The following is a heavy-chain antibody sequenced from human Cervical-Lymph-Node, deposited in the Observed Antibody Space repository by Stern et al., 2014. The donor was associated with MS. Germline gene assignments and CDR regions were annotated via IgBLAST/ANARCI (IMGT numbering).Heavy chain of an antibody. CDR3: AKHACTGAACPFDL. V-gene: IGHV4-39*01. CDR2: VYYSGPT. CDR1: GDSISSYTHY. Sequence: QLQLQESGPGLVKPSETLSLTCAVSGDSISSYTHYWAWIRQPPGKGLEWIGSVYYSGPTYYTPSLKSPVTISVDTSKNPSSRGLNSVTAADTAVYYCAKHACTGAACPFDLWGQGTLVTVSS. D-gene: IGHD2-8*02. J-gene: IGHJ4*02.